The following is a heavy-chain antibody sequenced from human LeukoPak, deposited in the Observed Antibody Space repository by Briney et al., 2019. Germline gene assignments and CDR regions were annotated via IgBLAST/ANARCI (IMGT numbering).Heavy chain of an antibody. CDR1: GWTFSNAW. J-gene: IGHJ4*02. V-gene: IGHV3-15*06. CDR3: ATCNGDCYFNF. D-gene: IGHD2-21*02. Sequence: GGSLRLSCAASGWTFSNAWMNWVGQAAGKGLEGVARVKSKAVGETTSYAAPVKGTFSIFRDDSRDMVYLQMHSPEDEATAVYSCATCNGDCYFNFWGQGTLVIVSS. CDR2: VKSKAVGETT.